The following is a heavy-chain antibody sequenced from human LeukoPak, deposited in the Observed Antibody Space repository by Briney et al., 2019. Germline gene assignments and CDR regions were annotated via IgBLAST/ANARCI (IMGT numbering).Heavy chain of an antibody. Sequence: PGRSLRLSCAASGFTFSSYGMHWVRQAPGKGLEWVAFIRYDGSNKYYADSVKGRFTISRDNSKNTLYLQMNSLRAEDTAVYYCAKDSLNSSSWYIAPGEYNYYYYYYMDVWGKGTTVTISS. V-gene: IGHV3-30*02. J-gene: IGHJ6*03. D-gene: IGHD6-13*01. CDR1: GFTFSSYG. CDR3: AKDSLNSSSWYIAPGEYNYYYYYYMDV. CDR2: IRYDGSNK.